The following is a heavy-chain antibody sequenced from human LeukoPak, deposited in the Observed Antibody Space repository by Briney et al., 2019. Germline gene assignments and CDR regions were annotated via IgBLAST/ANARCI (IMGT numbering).Heavy chain of an antibody. J-gene: IGHJ4*02. CDR1: GGSIGSYY. D-gene: IGHD2-15*01. V-gene: IGHV4-59*08. CDR3: ARGKDRGLVAPFDY. CDR2: IYYSGST. Sequence: SETLSLTCTVSGGSIGSYYWSWIRQPPGKGLEWIGYIYYSGSTNYNPSLKSRVTISVDTSKNQFSLKLSSVTAADTAVYYCARGKDRGLVAPFDYWGQGTLVTVSS.